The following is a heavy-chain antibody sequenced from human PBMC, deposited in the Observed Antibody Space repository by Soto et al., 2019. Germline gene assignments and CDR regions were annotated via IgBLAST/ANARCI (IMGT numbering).Heavy chain of an antibody. D-gene: IGHD3-16*01. V-gene: IGHV4-31*03. J-gene: IGHJ4*02. CDR1: GGSISSGGYY. Sequence: HVQLQESGPGLVKPSQTLSLTCTVSGGSISSGGYYWSWIRHHPGKGLEWIGYIYYSGSTYYNPSLKSRVTISVDTSKNPSSLKLSSVTAADTAVYYCARDSTFGGVGVDYWGQGTLVTVSS. CDR3: ARDSTFGGVGVDY. CDR2: IYYSGST.